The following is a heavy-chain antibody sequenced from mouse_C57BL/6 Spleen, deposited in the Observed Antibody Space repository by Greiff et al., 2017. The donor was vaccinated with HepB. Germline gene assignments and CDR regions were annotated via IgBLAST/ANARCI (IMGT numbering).Heavy chain of an antibody. D-gene: IGHD1-1*01. CDR2: ISDGGSYT. CDR1: GFTFSSYA. J-gene: IGHJ2*01. Sequence: EVKLVESGGGLVKPGGSLKLSCAASGFTFSSYAMSWVRQTPEKRLEWVATISDGGSYTYYPDNVKGRFTISRDNAKNNLYLQMSHLKSEDTARYYCARDYGSFFDYWGQGTTLTVSS. V-gene: IGHV5-4*03. CDR3: ARDYGSFFDY.